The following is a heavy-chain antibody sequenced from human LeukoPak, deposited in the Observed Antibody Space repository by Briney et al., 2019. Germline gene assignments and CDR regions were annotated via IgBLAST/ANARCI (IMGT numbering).Heavy chain of an antibody. V-gene: IGHV4-34*01. CDR1: CGSFNDYD. CDR3: ARYVPVKTGPTRASFDY. Sequence: SETLSLTCSVYCGSFNDYDWSWVRQAPGRGLQWIGEINESGATNCDPSLKSRVTMSIDTSKSQFSLSLRSVTAADTAVYFCARYVPVKTGPTRASFDYWGQGILVSVSS. J-gene: IGHJ4*02. D-gene: IGHD1-1*01. CDR2: INESGAT.